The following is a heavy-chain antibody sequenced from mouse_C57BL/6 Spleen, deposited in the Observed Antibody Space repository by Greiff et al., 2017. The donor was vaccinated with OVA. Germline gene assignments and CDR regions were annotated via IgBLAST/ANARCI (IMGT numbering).Heavy chain of an antibody. D-gene: IGHD2-4*01. CDR1: GYSITSGYY. V-gene: IGHV3-6*01. CDR3: ARHYDYEREYFDY. Sequence: EVKVEESGPGLVKPSQSLSLTCSVTGYSITSGYYWNWIRQFPGNKLEWMGYISYDGSNNYNPSLKNRISITRDTSKNQFFLKLNSVTTEDTATYYCARHYDYEREYFDYWGQGTTLTVSS. J-gene: IGHJ2*01. CDR2: ISYDGSN.